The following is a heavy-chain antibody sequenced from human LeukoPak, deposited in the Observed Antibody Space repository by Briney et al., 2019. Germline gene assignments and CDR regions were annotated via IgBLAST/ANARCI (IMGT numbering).Heavy chain of an antibody. Sequence: QPGGSLRLSCAASGFTFDTYEMNWVRQAPGKGLEWVSSHSSSGSTIYYADSVKGRFTISRDNAQNTLYLHMNSLRAEDTAVYFCARVLTAVTTMDYWGQGTLVTVSS. D-gene: IGHD4-17*01. V-gene: IGHV3-48*03. CDR3: ARVLTAVTTMDY. CDR1: GFTFDTYE. J-gene: IGHJ4*02. CDR2: HSSSGSTI.